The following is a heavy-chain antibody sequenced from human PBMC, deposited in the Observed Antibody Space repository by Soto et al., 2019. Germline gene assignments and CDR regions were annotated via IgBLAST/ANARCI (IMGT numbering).Heavy chain of an antibody. CDR2: ISGGGGST. D-gene: IGHD3-3*01. CDR3: AKGPTIFGVVIIFEYYYGMDI. V-gene: IGHV3-23*01. CDR1: RFTFSTSA. J-gene: IGHJ6*02. Sequence: EVQVLESGGGLVQPGGSLRLSCAASRFTFSTSAMSWVRQAPGKGLEWVSAISGGGGSTYYADSVKGRFTISRDNSKIMLYLQMNSLRAEDTAIYYCAKGPTIFGVVIIFEYYYGMDIWGQGTTVTVSS.